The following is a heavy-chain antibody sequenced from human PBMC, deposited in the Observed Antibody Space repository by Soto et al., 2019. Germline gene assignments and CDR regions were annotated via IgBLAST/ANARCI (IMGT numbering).Heavy chain of an antibody. D-gene: IGHD1-26*01. V-gene: IGHV1-69*13. Sequence: SVKVSCKASGGTFSSYAISWVRQAPGQGLEWMGGIIPIFGTANYAQKFQGRVTTTADESTSTAYMELSSLRSEDTAVYYCARDRGYSGSYPRYYFDYWGQGTLVTVSS. CDR1: GGTFSSYA. CDR3: ARDRGYSGSYPRYYFDY. J-gene: IGHJ4*02. CDR2: IIPIFGTA.